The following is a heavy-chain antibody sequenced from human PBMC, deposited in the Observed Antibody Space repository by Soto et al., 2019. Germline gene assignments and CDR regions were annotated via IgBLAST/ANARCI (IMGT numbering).Heavy chain of an antibody. V-gene: IGHV5-51*01. CDR2: IYPGDSDT. Sequence: GDSLKISCKGSGYSFTSYWIGWVRQMPGKGLEWMGIIYPGDSDTRYSPSFQGQVTISADKSISPAYLQWSSLKASDTAMYYCARLGLIEWGSMYGMDVWGHGTTVSVSS. D-gene: IGHD3-10*01. CDR1: GYSFTSYW. CDR3: ARLGLIEWGSMYGMDV. J-gene: IGHJ6*02.